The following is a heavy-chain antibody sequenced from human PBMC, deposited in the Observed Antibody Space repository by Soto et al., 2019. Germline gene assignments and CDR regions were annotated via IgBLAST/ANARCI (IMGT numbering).Heavy chain of an antibody. J-gene: IGHJ5*02. CDR1: GYTFNGYG. Sequence: GASVKVSCKASGYTFNGYGISWVRQAPGQGLEWMGWISAYNGKTKYAQKFQGRVTMTADTSTSTAYMELRSLRSDDTAVYHCARDPLPAYYYDSSSYYYKGLFAPWGQGTLVTGSS. D-gene: IGHD3-22*01. V-gene: IGHV1-18*01. CDR3: ARDPLPAYYYDSSSYYYKGLFAP. CDR2: ISAYNGKT.